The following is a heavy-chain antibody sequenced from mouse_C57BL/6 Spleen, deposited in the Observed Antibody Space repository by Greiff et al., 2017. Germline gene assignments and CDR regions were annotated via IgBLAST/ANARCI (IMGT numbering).Heavy chain of an antibody. D-gene: IGHD2-1*01. CDR2: ISSGGSYT. CDR3: AREDGNYGGFAY. CDR1: GFTFSSSG. Sequence: DVKLVESGGDLVKPGGSLKLSCAASGFTFSSSGMSWVRQTPDKRLEWVATISSGGSYTYYPDSVKGRFTISRDNAKNTLYLQMSSLKSEDTAMYYCAREDGNYGGFAYWGQGTLVTVSA. J-gene: IGHJ3*01. V-gene: IGHV5-6*02.